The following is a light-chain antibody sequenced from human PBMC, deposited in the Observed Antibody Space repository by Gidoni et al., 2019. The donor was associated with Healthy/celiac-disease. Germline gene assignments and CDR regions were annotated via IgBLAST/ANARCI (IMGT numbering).Light chain of an antibody. V-gene: IGLV2-23*02. Sequence: QSALPQPASVSGSPGQAITISCTGTSSDVGSYNLVSWYQQHPGKAPELMIYEVSKRPSGVSNRFSGSKSGNTASLTISGLQAEDEADYYCCSYAGSSNLVFGGGTKLTVL. J-gene: IGLJ2*01. CDR3: CSYAGSSNLV. CDR2: EVS. CDR1: SSDVGSYNL.